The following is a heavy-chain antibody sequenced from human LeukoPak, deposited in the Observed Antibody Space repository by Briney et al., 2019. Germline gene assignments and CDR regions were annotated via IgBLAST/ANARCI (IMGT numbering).Heavy chain of an antibody. CDR3: ARVGGDDSTGHYSVDY. D-gene: IGHD3-22*01. Sequence: SETLSLTCAVSGYSITSTYWWGWIRQTPGRGLEWIGSLHHSGSTSYSPSLKSRVTISVDTSKNQFSLRLSSVTAADTAVYYCARVGGDDSTGHYSVDYWGQGTPVTVSS. CDR2: LHHSGST. CDR1: GYSITSTYW. J-gene: IGHJ4*02. V-gene: IGHV4-38-2*01.